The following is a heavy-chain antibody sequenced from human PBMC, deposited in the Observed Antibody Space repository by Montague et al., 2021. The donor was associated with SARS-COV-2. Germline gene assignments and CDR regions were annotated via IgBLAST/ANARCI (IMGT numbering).Heavy chain of an antibody. CDR2: IYTTGST. V-gene: IGHV4-59*10. D-gene: IGHD2/OR15-2a*01. CDR3: ARDDFRWDFDC. J-gene: IGHJ4*02. Sequence: SETLSLTCAVYGGSFSGYYWSWIRQPAGKGLEWIGRIYTTGSTNYNPSLKSRLTISLDTSKNQFSLKLSYVTAADTAVYYCARDDFRWDFDCWGQGTLVTVSS. CDR1: GGSFSGYY.